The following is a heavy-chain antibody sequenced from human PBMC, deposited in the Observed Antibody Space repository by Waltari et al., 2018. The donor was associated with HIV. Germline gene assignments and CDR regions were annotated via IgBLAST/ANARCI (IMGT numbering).Heavy chain of an antibody. Sequence: QLQLQESGPGLVKPSETLSLTCTVSGGSVSSSSYFWGWIRQPPGKGLEWIGRIYYTGRAYYKPSLKSRVTISVDTSKNKFSLKVTSVTAADTAVYYCARHALRVGAAYWIFDLWGRGTLVTVSS. V-gene: IGHV4-39*01. J-gene: IGHJ2*01. CDR2: IYYTGRA. D-gene: IGHD1-26*01. CDR1: GGSVSSSSYF. CDR3: ARHALRVGAAYWIFDL.